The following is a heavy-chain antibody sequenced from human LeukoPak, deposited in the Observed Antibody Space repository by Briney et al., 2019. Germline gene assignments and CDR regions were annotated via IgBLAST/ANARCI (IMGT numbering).Heavy chain of an antibody. CDR1: GGSINSYY. J-gene: IGHJ4*02. Sequence: SETLSLTCTVSGGSINSYYWSWIRQPPGKGLEWIGYIYYSGSTNYNPSLKSRVTISVDTSKNQFSLKLSSVTAADTAVYYCARKGGYCGGDCPDAFDIWGQGTLVTVSS. V-gene: IGHV4-59*01. CDR3: ARKGGYCGGDCPDAFDI. D-gene: IGHD2-21*02. CDR2: IYYSGST.